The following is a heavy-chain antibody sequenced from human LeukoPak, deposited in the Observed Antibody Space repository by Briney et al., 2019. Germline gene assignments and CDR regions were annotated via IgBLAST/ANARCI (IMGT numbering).Heavy chain of an antibody. CDR2: MNHSGST. V-gene: IGHV4-34*01. CDR3: ARVPSSGWYWNYFDY. Sequence: SETLSLTCAVYGGSFSGYYWSWIRQPPGKGLEWIGEMNHSGSTNYNPSLKSRVTISVDTSKNQFSLKLSSGTAADTAVYYCARVPSSGWYWNYFDYWGHGTLVTVSS. J-gene: IGHJ4*01. D-gene: IGHD6-19*01. CDR1: GGSFSGYY.